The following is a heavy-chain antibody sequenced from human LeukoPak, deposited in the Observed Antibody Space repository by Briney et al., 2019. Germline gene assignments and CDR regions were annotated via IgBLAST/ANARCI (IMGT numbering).Heavy chain of an antibody. Sequence: ASVKVSCKASGYTFTGYYMHWVRQAPGQGLEWMGRINPNSGGTNYAQKFQGRVTMTRDTSISTAYMELSSLRSEDTAVYYCARVRYDSSGYYAFDIWGQGTMVTVSS. V-gene: IGHV1-2*06. J-gene: IGHJ3*02. CDR2: INPNSGGT. D-gene: IGHD3-22*01. CDR3: ARVRYDSSGYYAFDI. CDR1: GYTFTGYY.